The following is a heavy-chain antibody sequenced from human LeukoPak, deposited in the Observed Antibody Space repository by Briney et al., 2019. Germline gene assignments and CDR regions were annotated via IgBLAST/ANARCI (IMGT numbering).Heavy chain of an antibody. CDR3: ARGGYEGPTAWYFDL. D-gene: IGHD5-18*01. V-gene: IGHV1-18*01. J-gene: IGHJ2*01. CDR2: ISAYNGNT. Sequence: ASVKVSCKASGYTFTSYGISWVRQAPGQGLEWMGWISAYNGNTNYAQKLQGRVTMTTATSTSTAYMELRSLRSDYPAVYYCARGGYEGPTAWYFDLCGRGTLVTVSS. CDR1: GYTFTSYG.